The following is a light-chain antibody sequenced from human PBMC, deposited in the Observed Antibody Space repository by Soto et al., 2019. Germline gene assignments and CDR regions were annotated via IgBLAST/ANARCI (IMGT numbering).Light chain of an antibody. CDR1: QGISSY. CDR2: AAS. V-gene: IGKV1-9*01. J-gene: IGKJ5*01. CDR3: QQLISYPIT. Sequence: DIQLTQSPSFLSASVGDRVTITCRASQGISSYLAWYQQKPGKAPNILIYAASTLQSGVPSTFSGSGSGTEFTLTISSLQPEDFATYYCQQLISYPITFGQGTRVEIK.